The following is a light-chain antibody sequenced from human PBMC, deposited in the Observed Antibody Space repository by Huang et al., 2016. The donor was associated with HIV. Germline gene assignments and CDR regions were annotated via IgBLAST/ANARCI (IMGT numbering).Light chain of an antibody. Sequence: DIQMTQSPSSLSASVGDRVTITCRASQSISSYLNWYQQKPGKAPKHLIYAESSLQSGVPSRFSGSGSGTDFTLTISSLQPEDFATYYCQQSYSTLYTFGQGTKLEIK. CDR3: QQSYSTLYT. CDR2: AES. CDR1: QSISSY. J-gene: IGKJ2*01. V-gene: IGKV1-39*01.